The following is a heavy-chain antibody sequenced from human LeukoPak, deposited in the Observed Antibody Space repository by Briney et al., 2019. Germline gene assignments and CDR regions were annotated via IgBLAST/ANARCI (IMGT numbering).Heavy chain of an antibody. V-gene: IGHV1-18*01. D-gene: IGHD3-16*02. CDR3: ARLDITFGGGIVNAGSNY. CDR1: GYTFSSYA. J-gene: IGHJ4*02. CDR2: ISGYNGNT. Sequence: ASVKVSCKASGYTFSSYAINWVRQAPGQGLEWMGWISGYNGNTNYAQKFQGRVTMTTDTSTNTAYMEVKSLRSDDTAVYYCARLDITFGGGIVNAGSNYWGPGTLVTVSS.